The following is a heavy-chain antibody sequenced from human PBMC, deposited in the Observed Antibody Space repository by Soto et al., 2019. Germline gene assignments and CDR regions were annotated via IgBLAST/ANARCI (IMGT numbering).Heavy chain of an antibody. V-gene: IGHV3-23*01. CDR1: GFTFTYYA. CDR3: AADVGGYIYGLARH. J-gene: IGHJ4*02. D-gene: IGHD4-17*01. CDR2: IGGSGDDT. Sequence: GGSLRLSCAASGFTFTYYAMIWVRQAPGKGLEWVSAIGGSGDDTYYADSVKGRFTISRDMSTSTAYMELSSLRPEDTAVYYCAADVGGYIYGLARHWGPGTLVTVS.